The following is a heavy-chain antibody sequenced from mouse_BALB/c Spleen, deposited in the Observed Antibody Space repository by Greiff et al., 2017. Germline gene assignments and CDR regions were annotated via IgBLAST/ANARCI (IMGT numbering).Heavy chain of an antibody. Sequence: EVQGVESGGGLVKPGGSLKLSCAASGFTFSDYYMYWVRQTPEKRLEWVATISDGGSYTYYPDSVKGRFTISRDNAKNNLYLQMSSLKSEDTAMYYCARNGNDYGVPMDYWGQGTSVTVSS. CDR3: ARNGNDYGVPMDY. D-gene: IGHD2-4*01. V-gene: IGHV5-4*02. J-gene: IGHJ4*01. CDR2: ISDGGSYT. CDR1: GFTFSDYY.